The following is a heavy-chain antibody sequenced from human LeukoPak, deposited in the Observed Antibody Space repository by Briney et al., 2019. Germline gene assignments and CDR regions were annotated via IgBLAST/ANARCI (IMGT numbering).Heavy chain of an antibody. CDR2: ISGSGGST. CDR1: GFTFSSYA. J-gene: IGHJ4*02. Sequence: GGSLRLSCAASGFTFSSYAMSWVRQAPGKGLEWVSAISGSGGSTYYADSVKGRFTISRDNSKNTLYLQMNSLRAEDTAVYYCVCVSDYDFWSGYPPRFDYWGQGTLVTVSS. V-gene: IGHV3-23*01. CDR3: VCVSDYDFWSGYPPRFDY. D-gene: IGHD3-3*01.